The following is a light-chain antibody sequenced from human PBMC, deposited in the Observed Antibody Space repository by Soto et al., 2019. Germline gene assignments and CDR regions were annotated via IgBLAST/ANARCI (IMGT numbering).Light chain of an antibody. J-gene: IGKJ1*01. CDR2: GAS. Sequence: EILLTQSPASLSGYPGERATLSCMGSQTITSSLAWYQQKHGQAPRLLLYGASTRANGIPHRFSGSGSGTELTLTINNLQPEDFAVYDCQQYNNWPTWTFGQGTKVDIK. CDR3: QQYNNWPTWT. V-gene: IGKV3-15*01. CDR1: QTITSS.